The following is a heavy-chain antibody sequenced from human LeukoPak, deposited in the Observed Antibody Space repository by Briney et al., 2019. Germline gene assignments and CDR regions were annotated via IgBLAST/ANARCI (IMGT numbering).Heavy chain of an antibody. J-gene: IGHJ4*02. D-gene: IGHD3-10*01. CDR2: INPSGGST. CDR1: GYTFTSYY. V-gene: IGHV1-46*01. CDR3: AKDITKGVADEFDY. Sequence: GASVKVSCKASGYTFTSYYMHWVRQAPGQGLEWMGIINPSGGSTSYAQKFQGRVTMTRDMSTSTVYMELNSLRAEDTAVYYCAKDITKGVADEFDYWGQGTLVTVSS.